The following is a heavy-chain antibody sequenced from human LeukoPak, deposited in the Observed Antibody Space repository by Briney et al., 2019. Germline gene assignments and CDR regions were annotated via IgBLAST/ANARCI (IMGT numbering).Heavy chain of an antibody. V-gene: IGHV3-23*01. CDR1: GFTFSTFA. D-gene: IGHD2-2*01. CDR2: ITNSGNTI. CDR3: AKGVVVAPDVTPFDY. Sequence: GALRLSCAASGFTFSTFAMIWVRQPPGKGLEWVSYITNSGNTIKYADSVKGRFTISRDNSKNTLYLQMNSLRAEDTAVYYCAKGVVVAPDVTPFDYWGQGTLVTVSS. J-gene: IGHJ4*02.